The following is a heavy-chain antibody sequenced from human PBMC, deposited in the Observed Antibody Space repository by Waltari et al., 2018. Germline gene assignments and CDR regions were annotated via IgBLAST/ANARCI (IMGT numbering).Heavy chain of an antibody. Sequence: QVQLQESGPGLVKPSPTLSLTCTVSGGSISSGSYYLSWIRQPAGKGLEWIGRIYTSGSTNYNPSLKSRVTISVDTSKNQFSLKLSSVTAADTAVYYCARVPSFCSGGSCYPYGMDVWGQGTTVTVSS. J-gene: IGHJ6*02. D-gene: IGHD2-15*01. V-gene: IGHV4-61*02. CDR3: ARVPSFCSGGSCYPYGMDV. CDR2: IYTSGST. CDR1: GGSISSGSYY.